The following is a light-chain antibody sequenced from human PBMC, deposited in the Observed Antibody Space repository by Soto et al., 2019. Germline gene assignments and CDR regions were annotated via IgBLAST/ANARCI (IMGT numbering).Light chain of an antibody. CDR1: SSDVGGYNY. Sequence: QSALTQPRSVSGSPGQSVTISCTGTSSDVGGYNYVSWYQQHPGKAPKLMIYDVSKRPSGVPDRFSGSKSGNTASLTISGLQPEDEADYYCCSYAGSYSWVFGGGTQLTVL. CDR2: DVS. CDR3: CSYAGSYSWV. V-gene: IGLV2-11*01. J-gene: IGLJ3*02.